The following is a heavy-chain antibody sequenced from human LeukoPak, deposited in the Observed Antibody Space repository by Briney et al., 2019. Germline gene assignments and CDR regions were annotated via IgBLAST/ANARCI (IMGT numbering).Heavy chain of an antibody. CDR1: GFTFSSYW. CDR2: INSDGSAT. CDR3: TRDHGLDL. J-gene: IGHJ6*02. Sequence: PGGSLRLSCAASGFTFSSYWMSWVRQAPGKGLMWVSQINSDGSATSCADPVKGRCTISRDNAKNMLYLEMNSLRVEDTAVYFCTRDHGLDLWGQGTTVTVSS. V-gene: IGHV3-74*01.